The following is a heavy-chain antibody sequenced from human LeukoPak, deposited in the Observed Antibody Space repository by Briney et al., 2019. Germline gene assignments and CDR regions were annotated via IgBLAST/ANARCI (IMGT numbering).Heavy chain of an antibody. CDR1: GFTFSSYG. D-gene: IGHD3-10*01. CDR3: AKTMVRGVSYYFDY. Sequence: GRSLRLSCAASGFTFSSYGMHWVRQAPGKGLEWVAVIWYDGSNKYYADSVKGRFTISRDNSKNTLYLQMNSPRAEDTAVYYCAKTMVRGVSYYFDYWGQGTLVTVSS. J-gene: IGHJ4*02. CDR2: IWYDGSNK. V-gene: IGHV3-33*06.